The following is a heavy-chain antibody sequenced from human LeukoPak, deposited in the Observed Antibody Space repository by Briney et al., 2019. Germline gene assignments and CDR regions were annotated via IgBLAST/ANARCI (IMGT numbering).Heavy chain of an antibody. D-gene: IGHD1-26*01. Sequence: ASVKVSCKVSGYNLTQLVIHWVRQAPGKGLEWMGGFDPEDGETIYAQKFQDRVTMTEDTSTDTAYMELSSLRSEDTAFYYCATSSGTYFLYWGQGTLVTVS. J-gene: IGHJ4*02. CDR2: FDPEDGET. V-gene: IGHV1-24*01. CDR1: GYNLTQLV. CDR3: ATSSGTYFLY.